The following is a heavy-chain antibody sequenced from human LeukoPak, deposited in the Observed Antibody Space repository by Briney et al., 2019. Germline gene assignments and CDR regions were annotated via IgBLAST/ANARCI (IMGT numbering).Heavy chain of an antibody. CDR1: GFTFSSYW. J-gene: IGHJ4*02. D-gene: IGHD3-22*01. CDR3: ATGNPYYYDSSGYYPISDHFDY. Sequence: GGSLRLSCAASGFTFSSYWMSWVRQAPGKGLEWVANIKQDGSEKYYVDSVKGRFTISRDNAKNSLYLQMNSLRAEDTAVYYCATGNPYYYDSSGYYPISDHFDYWGQGTLVTVSS. CDR2: IKQDGSEK. V-gene: IGHV3-7*01.